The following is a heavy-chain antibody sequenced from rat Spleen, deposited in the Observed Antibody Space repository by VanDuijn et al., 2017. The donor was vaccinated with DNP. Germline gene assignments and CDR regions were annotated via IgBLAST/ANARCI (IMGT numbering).Heavy chain of an antibody. V-gene: IGHV5-20*01. Sequence: EVQLVESGGGLVQPGRSLKLSCTASGFTFSDYAMAWVRQAPTKGLEWVASISYDGGSTYYRDSVKGRFTISRDNAKSTLYLQMESLRSEDTATYYCAKDMTTVALGYAMDAWGQGTSVTVSS. CDR3: AKDMTTVALGYAMDA. D-gene: IGHD1-3*01. J-gene: IGHJ4*01. CDR2: ISYDGGST. CDR1: GFTFSDYA.